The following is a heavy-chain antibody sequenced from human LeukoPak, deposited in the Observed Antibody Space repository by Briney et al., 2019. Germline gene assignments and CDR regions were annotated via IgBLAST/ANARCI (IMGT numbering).Heavy chain of an antibody. V-gene: IGHV4-34*01. CDR2: INHSGST. J-gene: IGHJ4*02. CDR1: GGSFSGYY. Sequence: PSETLSLTCAVHGGSFSGYYWSWIRQPPGKGLEWIGEINHSGSTNYNPSLKSRVTISVDTSKNQFSLKLSSVTAADTAVYYCAREGPFFYYGSGSYSYYFDYWGQGTLVTVSS. CDR3: AREGPFFYYGSGSYSYYFDY. D-gene: IGHD3-10*01.